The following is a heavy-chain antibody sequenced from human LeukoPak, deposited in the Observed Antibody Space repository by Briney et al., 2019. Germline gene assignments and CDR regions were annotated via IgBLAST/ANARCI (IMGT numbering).Heavy chain of an antibody. J-gene: IGHJ4*02. CDR2: IYYSGST. CDR1: GASMSSNY. V-gene: IGHV4-59*08. CDR3: ARHEGGSSWSLDY. D-gene: IGHD6-13*01. Sequence: SETLSLTCNVSGASMSSNYWSWIRQPPGKGLEWIGYIYYSGSTNYNPSLKSRVTISVDTSKNQFSLKLSSVTAADTAVYYCARHEGGSSWSLDYWGQGTLVTVSS.